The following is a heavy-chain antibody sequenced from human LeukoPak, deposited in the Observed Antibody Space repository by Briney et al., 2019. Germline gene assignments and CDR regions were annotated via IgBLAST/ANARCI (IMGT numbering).Heavy chain of an antibody. V-gene: IGHV1-69*13. Sequence: ASVKVSCKASGGTFSGYAISWVRQAPGQGLEWMGGIIPIFGTANYAQKFQGRVTITADESTSTAYMELSSLRSEDTAVYYCATDGFSWITMVRGALPAYYYYGMDVWGQGTTVTVSS. CDR3: ATDGFSWITMVRGALPAYYYYGMDV. CDR1: GGTFSGYA. CDR2: IIPIFGTA. D-gene: IGHD3-10*01. J-gene: IGHJ6*02.